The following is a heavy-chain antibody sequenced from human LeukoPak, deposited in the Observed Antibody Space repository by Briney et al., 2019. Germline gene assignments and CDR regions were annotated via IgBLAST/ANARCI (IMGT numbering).Heavy chain of an antibody. J-gene: IGHJ4*02. D-gene: IGHD5-12*01. CDR2: IWYDGSNK. CDR1: GFTFSSYG. CDR3: ARDPEWLRLFDY. Sequence: PGGSLRLSCAASGFTFSSYGMHWVRQAPGKGLEWVAVIWYDGSNKYYADSVKGRFTISRDNSKNTLYLRMNSLRAEDTAVYYCARDPEWLRLFDYWGQGTLVTVPS. V-gene: IGHV3-33*01.